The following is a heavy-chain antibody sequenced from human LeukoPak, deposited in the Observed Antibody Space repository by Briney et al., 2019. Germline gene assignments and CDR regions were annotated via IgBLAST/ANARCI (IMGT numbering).Heavy chain of an antibody. V-gene: IGHV7-4-1*02. D-gene: IGHD5-12*01. J-gene: IGHJ3*02. Sequence: GASVKVSCKASGYTFTSYAMNWVRQAPGQGLEWMGWIDTNTGNPTYAQGFTGRFVFSLDTSVSTAYLQISSLKAEDTAVYYCASQHSGYDPNDAFDIWGQGTMVTVSS. CDR2: IDTNTGNP. CDR1: GYTFTSYA. CDR3: ASQHSGYDPNDAFDI.